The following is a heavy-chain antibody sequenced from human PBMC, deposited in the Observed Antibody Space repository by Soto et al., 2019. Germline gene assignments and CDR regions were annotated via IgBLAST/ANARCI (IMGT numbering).Heavy chain of an antibody. Sequence: QITLKESGPTLVKPTQTLTLTCTFSGFSLTTSGVGVGWIRQPPGKALEWLALIYWDDEKRYSPSLQSRLTITKDTSKNQVDLTVTNMNPADTGTYYCAHRPNASSDDAFDIWGQGTMVYVSS. CDR1: GFSLTTSGVG. CDR2: IYWDDEK. V-gene: IGHV2-5*02. J-gene: IGHJ3*02. CDR3: AHRPNASSDDAFDI. D-gene: IGHD6-6*01.